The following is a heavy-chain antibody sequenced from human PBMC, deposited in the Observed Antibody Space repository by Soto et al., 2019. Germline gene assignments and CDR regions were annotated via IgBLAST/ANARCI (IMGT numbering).Heavy chain of an antibody. CDR3: ARDNDRLQLGGNYYYILDV. D-gene: IGHD4-4*01. V-gene: IGHV1-69*12. Sequence: QVQLVQSGAEMKEPGSSVKVSCKTSGGTFSSSAISWLRQAPGQGLEWMGGIIALFRTPDYAQKFQGGVTIAADESTSTAYMELSSLRSEDTAVYYCARDNDRLQLGGNYYYILDVWGQGTTITVSS. CDR2: IIALFRTP. CDR1: GGTFSSSA. J-gene: IGHJ6*02.